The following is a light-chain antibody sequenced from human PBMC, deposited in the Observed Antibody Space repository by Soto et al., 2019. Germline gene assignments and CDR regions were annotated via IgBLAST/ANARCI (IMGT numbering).Light chain of an antibody. CDR1: QSVLYSSNNKNY. CDR3: QQYYSTPLT. V-gene: IGKV4-1*01. J-gene: IGKJ4*01. CDR2: WAS. Sequence: DIVMTQSPDSLAVSLGERATINCKSSQSVLYSSNNKNYLAWYQQKPVQPPKLLIYWASTRESGVPDRFSGSGSGTDFPLTISSLQAEDVAVYYCQQYYSTPLTFGGGTKVEIK.